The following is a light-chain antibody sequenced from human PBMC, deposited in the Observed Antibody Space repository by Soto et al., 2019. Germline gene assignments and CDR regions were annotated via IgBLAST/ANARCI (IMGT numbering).Light chain of an antibody. CDR3: GADHGSGSNFVYV. CDR1: SGYSNYK. V-gene: IGLV9-49*01. Sequence: QSVLTQPPSASASLGASVTLTCTLSSGYSNYKVDWYQQRPGKGPRFVMRVGTGGIVGSKGDGIPDRFSVLVSGLNRYLTIKNIQEEDESDYHCGADHGSGSNFVYVFGTGTKVTVL. J-gene: IGLJ1*01. CDR2: VGTGGIVG.